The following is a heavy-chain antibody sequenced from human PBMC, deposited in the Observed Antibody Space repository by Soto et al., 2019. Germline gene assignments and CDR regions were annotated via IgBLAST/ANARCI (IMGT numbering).Heavy chain of an antibody. V-gene: IGHV3-23*01. J-gene: IGHJ4*02. D-gene: IGHD6-19*01. CDR1: GFTFSSYA. CDR2: ISGSGGST. CDR3: AKDPRSGWYYFDY. Sequence: EVQLLESGGGLVQPGGSLRLSCAASGFTFSSYAMSWVHQAPGKGLEWVSAISGSGGSTYYADSVKGRFTISRDNSKNTLYLQMNSLRAEDTAVYYCAKDPRSGWYYFDYWGQGTLVTVSS.